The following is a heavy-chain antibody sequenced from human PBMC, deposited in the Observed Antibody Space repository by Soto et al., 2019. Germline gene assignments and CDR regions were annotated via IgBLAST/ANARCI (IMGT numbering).Heavy chain of an antibody. J-gene: IGHJ4*02. D-gene: IGHD3-22*01. V-gene: IGHV3-23*01. CDR1: GFTFSSHA. Sequence: GGSLRLSCAASGFTFSSHAMSWVRQAPGKGLEWVSAISGSGGSTYYADSVKGRFTISRDNSKNTLYLQMNSLRAEDTAVYYCAKAPPYYYDSSGYYFPYWGQGTLVTVSS. CDR2: ISGSGGST. CDR3: AKAPPYYYDSSGYYFPY.